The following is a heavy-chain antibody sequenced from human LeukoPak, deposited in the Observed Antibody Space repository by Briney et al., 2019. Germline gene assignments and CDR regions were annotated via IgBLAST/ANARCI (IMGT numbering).Heavy chain of an antibody. D-gene: IGHD6-13*01. V-gene: IGHV3-53*01. J-gene: IGHJ6*04. CDR1: GFSVSSND. Sequence: PGGSLRLSCAASGFSVSSNDMRWVRQAPGKGLECVSVIDRGGSTFYADPVKGRFTISRDNSKNTLYLQMNSLRVEDTAEFYCAKRVGYGYGMDVWGKGTTVTVSS. CDR3: AKRVGYGYGMDV. CDR2: IDRGGST.